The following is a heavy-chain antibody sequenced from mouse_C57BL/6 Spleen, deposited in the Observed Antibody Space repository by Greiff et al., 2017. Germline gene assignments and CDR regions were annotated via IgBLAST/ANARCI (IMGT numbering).Heavy chain of an antibody. CDR1: GYTFTSYW. CDR2: IHPNSGST. V-gene: IGHV1-64*01. D-gene: IGHD1-1*01. CDR3: ASDSVVGYFDV. J-gene: IGHJ1*03. Sequence: QVQLQQPGAELVKPGASVKLSCKASGYTFTSYWMHWVKQRPGQGLEWIGMIHPNSGSTNYNEKFKSKATLTVDKSSSTAYMQLSSLTSEDAAVYYCASDSVVGYFDVWGTGTTVTVSS.